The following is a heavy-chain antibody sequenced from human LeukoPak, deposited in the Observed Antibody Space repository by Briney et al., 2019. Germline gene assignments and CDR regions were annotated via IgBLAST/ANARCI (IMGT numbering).Heavy chain of an antibody. J-gene: IGHJ4*02. CDR3: ARTASFYKRFDY. CDR2: IYYSGST. CDR1: GGSLSSYY. Sequence: SETLSLTCTVSGGSLSSYYWSWIRQPPGKGLEWIGCIYYSGSTNYNPSLKSRVTISVDTSKNQFSLKLSSVTAADTAAYYCARTASFYKRFDYWGQGTLVTVSS. V-gene: IGHV4-59*01. D-gene: IGHD3-16*02.